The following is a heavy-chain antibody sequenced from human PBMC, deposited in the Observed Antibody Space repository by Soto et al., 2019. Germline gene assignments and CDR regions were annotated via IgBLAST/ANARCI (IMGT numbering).Heavy chain of an antibody. CDR2: IVPIVDTA. V-gene: IGHV1-69*12. CDR1: GGTFSSYA. Sequence: QVQLVQSGAEVRQPASSVKVSCKTSGGTFSSYAISWVREAPGEGLEWMGEIVPIVDTATYAQKFQGRVTITADESTSTVYMELSSLRSDDTAVYYCVRVVAIPGSPDNWGQGTLVTVSS. D-gene: IGHD2-15*01. J-gene: IGHJ4*02. CDR3: VRVVAIPGSPDN.